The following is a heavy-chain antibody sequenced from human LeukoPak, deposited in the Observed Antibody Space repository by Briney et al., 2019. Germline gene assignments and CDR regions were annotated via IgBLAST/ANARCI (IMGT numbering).Heavy chain of an antibody. V-gene: IGHV3-48*03. Sequence: GGSLRLSCAASGFTFSTYEMNWVRQAPGKRLEWLSYIIGDGTTTQYADSVRDRFTISRDNDKNSLYLQMNSLRADDTAVYYCVRDRGGTYSGDNLFDPWGQGTLVTVSS. D-gene: IGHD1/OR15-1a*01. J-gene: IGHJ5*02. CDR3: VRDRGGTYSGDNLFDP. CDR2: IIGDGTTT. CDR1: GFTFSTYE.